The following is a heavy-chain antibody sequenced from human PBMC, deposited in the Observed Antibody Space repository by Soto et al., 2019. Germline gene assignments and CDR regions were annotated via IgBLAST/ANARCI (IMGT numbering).Heavy chain of an antibody. CDR2: INVYNGNT. D-gene: IGHD3-10*01. CDR1: GYTFTTYG. Sequence: SVKVSCKASGYTFTTYGISWVRQAPGQGLEWMGWINVYNGNTKYAQKLQGRVTMTTDTSTSTAYMELRSLISDDTAVYYCARGVGSGIYYNQYNWFDPWGQGTLVTVSS. V-gene: IGHV1-18*01. J-gene: IGHJ5*02. CDR3: ARGVGSGIYYNQYNWFDP.